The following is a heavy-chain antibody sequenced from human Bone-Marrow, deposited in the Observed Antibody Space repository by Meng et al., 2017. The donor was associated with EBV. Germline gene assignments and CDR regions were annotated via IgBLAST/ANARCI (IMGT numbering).Heavy chain of an antibody. CDR3: ARGDDSSGLDY. Sequence: QPQLAESGSGLVKPSQTLSLTCVVSGGSIASGGYSWSWIRQPPGKGLEWIGYIYHSGSTSYNPSLKSRVTISVDRSKNQFSLKLNSVTAADTAVYYCARGDDSSGLDYWGQGTLVTVSS. V-gene: IGHV4-30-2*01. D-gene: IGHD3-22*01. J-gene: IGHJ4*02. CDR2: IYHSGST. CDR1: GGSIASGGYS.